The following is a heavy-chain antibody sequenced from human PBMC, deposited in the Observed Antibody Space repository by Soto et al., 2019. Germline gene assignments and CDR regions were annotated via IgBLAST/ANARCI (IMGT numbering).Heavy chain of an antibody. CDR3: AMVDVYVTPSPQDV. CDR2: INTYNGNT. V-gene: IGHV1-18*01. J-gene: IGHJ6*02. CDR1: GYSFTRYG. D-gene: IGHD3-16*01. Sequence: ASVKVSCKASGYSFTRYGIAWARQAPGQGLEWMGWINTYNGNTNYARNLQGRVTLTTDTSTSTAYMELTSLRSNDTAIYYCAMVDVYVTPSPQDVWGQGTTVTVSS.